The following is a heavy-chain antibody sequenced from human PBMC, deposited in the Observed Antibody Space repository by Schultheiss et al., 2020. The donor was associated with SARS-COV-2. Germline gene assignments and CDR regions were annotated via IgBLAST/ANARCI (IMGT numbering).Heavy chain of an antibody. CDR3: AKDLKTYYDFWRTTRGRVGSYGMDV. J-gene: IGHJ6*02. CDR1: GFTFSSYA. CDR2: IYSGGST. D-gene: IGHD3-3*01. V-gene: IGHV3-23*03. Sequence: GGSLRLSCAASGFTFSSYAMSWVRQAPGKGLEWVSVIYSGGSTYYADSVKGRFTISRDNSKNTLYLQMNSLRAEDTAVYYCAKDLKTYYDFWRTTRGRVGSYGMDVWGQGTTVTVSS.